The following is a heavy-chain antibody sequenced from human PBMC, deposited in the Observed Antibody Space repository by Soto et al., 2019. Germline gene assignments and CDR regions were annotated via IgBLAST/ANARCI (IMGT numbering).Heavy chain of an antibody. CDR3: ARHQYNWNYEGYYYYYYMDV. Sequence: SETLSLTCTVSGGSISSSSYYWGWIRQPPGKGLEWIGSIYYSGSTYYNPSLKSRVTISVDTSKNQFSLKLSSVTAADTAVYYCARHQYNWNYEGYYYYYYMDVWGKGTTVTVSS. J-gene: IGHJ6*03. CDR2: IYYSGST. CDR1: GGSISSSSYY. V-gene: IGHV4-39*01. D-gene: IGHD1-7*01.